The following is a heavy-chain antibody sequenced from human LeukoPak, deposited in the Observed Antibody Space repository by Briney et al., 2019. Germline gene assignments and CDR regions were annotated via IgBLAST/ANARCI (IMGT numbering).Heavy chain of an antibody. CDR1: GFTFSSYW. CDR2: INSDGSST. J-gene: IGHJ4*02. D-gene: IGHD3-9*01. V-gene: IGHV3-74*01. CDR3: ARDQGGILTGYYTEFDY. Sequence: GGSLRLSCAASGFTFSSYWMHWVRQAPGKGLVWVSRINSDGSSTSYADSVKGRFTISKDNAKNTLYLQMNSLRAEDTAVYYCARDQGGILTGYYTEFDYWGQGTLVTVSS.